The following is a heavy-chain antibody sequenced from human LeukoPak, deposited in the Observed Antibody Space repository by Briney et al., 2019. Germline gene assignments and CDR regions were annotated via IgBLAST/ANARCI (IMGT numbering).Heavy chain of an antibody. CDR3: AKDTRTRRITMVRGVIPEYYYYGMDV. CDR2: ISGSGGST. D-gene: IGHD3-10*01. Sequence: GGSLRLSCAASGFTFSSYAMSWVRQAPGKGLEWVSAISGSGGSTYYADSVKGRFTISRDNSTNTPYLQMNSLRAEDTAVYYCAKDTRTRRITMVRGVIPEYYYYGMDVWGKGTTVTVSS. CDR1: GFTFSSYA. J-gene: IGHJ6*04. V-gene: IGHV3-23*01.